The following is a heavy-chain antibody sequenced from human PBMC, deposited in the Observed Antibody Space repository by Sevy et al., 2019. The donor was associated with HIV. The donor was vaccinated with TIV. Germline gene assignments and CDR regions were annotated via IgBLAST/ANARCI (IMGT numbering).Heavy chain of an antibody. CDR1: GFTFNNYA. CDR3: GKVRPARDKTI. J-gene: IGHJ4*02. V-gene: IGHV3-30*18. D-gene: IGHD1-1*01. CDR2: ISSDGGNE. Sequence: GGSLRLSCAASGFTFNNYAMHWARQAPGKGLEWVTAISSDGGNEYYADSLKGRFTISSDNSKNTLYLQMDSLRPEDTAVYYCGKVRPARDKTIWGQGTLVTVSS.